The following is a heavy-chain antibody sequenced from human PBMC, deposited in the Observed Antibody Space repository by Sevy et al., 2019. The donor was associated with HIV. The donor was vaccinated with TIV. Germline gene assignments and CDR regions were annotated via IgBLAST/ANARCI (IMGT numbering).Heavy chain of an antibody. CDR2: IQYDGSNK. D-gene: IGHD2-21*01. J-gene: IGHJ4*02. CDR1: GFSYSSYG. V-gene: IGHV3-30*02. CDR3: VKEGGGEGGDH. Sequence: GGSLRLSCAASGFSYSSYGMHWVHQAPGKGLEWVAYIQYDGSNKDYADSVKGRFTISRDNSKNTLDLQMNSLRVEDTAVYYCVKEGGGEGGDHWGQGTLVTVSS.